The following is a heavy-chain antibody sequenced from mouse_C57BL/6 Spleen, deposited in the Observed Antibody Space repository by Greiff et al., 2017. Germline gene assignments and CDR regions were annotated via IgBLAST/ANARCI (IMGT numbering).Heavy chain of an antibody. CDR1: GYSITSGYY. V-gene: IGHV3-6*01. J-gene: IGHJ1*03. Sequence: ESGPGLVKPSQSLSLTCSVTGYSITSGYYWNWIRQFPGNKLEWMGYISYDGSNNYNPSLKNRISITRDTSKNQFFLKLNSVTTEDTATYYCARDYDGYPYWYFDVWGTGTTVTVSS. D-gene: IGHD2-3*01. CDR2: ISYDGSN. CDR3: ARDYDGYPYWYFDV.